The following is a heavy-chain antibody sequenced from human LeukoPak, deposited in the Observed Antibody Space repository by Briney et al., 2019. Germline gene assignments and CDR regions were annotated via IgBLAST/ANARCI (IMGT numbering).Heavy chain of an antibody. Sequence: PGGSLRLSCAASGLTFSSSWMHWVRQAPGKGLVWVSRINSDGSSTSYADSVKGRFTISRDNAKNTLYLQMNSLRAEDTAVYYCARELSNWGSPLYWGQGTLVTVSS. CDR1: GLTFSSSW. J-gene: IGHJ4*02. V-gene: IGHV3-74*01. CDR3: ARELSNWGSPLY. CDR2: INSDGSST. D-gene: IGHD7-27*01.